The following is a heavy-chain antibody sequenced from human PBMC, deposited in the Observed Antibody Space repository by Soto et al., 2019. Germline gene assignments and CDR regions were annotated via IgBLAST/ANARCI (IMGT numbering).Heavy chain of an antibody. J-gene: IGHJ6*02. CDR3: AREGYYDSSGYYYGYYYYGMDV. D-gene: IGHD3-22*01. Sequence: ASVKVSCKASGYTFTSYGISWVRQAPGQGLEWMGWISAYNGNTNYAQKLQGRVTMTTDTSTNTAYMELRGLRSDDTAVYYCAREGYYDSSGYYYGYYYYGMDVWGQGTTVTVSS. V-gene: IGHV1-18*04. CDR2: ISAYNGNT. CDR1: GYTFTSYG.